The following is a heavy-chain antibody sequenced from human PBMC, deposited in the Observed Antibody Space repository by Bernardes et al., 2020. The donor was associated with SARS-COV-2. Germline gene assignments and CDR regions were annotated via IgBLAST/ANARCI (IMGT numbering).Heavy chain of an antibody. D-gene: IGHD3-16*01. Sequence: SATLSLTCTVSGGSIRITYWRWIRQSPGKGLEWIGNVYYTGSTNYNPSLKSRVTISLDTSENQFSLKLSSVTAADTAVYYCARAHGGRDYWGQGTLVTVSS. V-gene: IGHV4-59*01. CDR1: GGSIRITY. CDR3: ARAHGGRDY. CDR2: VYYTGST. J-gene: IGHJ4*02.